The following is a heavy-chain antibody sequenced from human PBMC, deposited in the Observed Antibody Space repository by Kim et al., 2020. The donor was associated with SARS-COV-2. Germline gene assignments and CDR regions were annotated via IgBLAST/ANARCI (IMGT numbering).Heavy chain of an antibody. CDR3: AKGGGSTYSSGWLGLSYYGMDV. J-gene: IGHJ6*02. CDR1: GFTFSSYA. CDR2: ISGSGGST. D-gene: IGHD6-19*01. Sequence: GGSLRLSCAASGFTFSSYAMSWVRQAPGKGLEWVSAISGSGGSTYYADSVKGRFTISRDNSKNTLYLQMNSLRAEDTAVYYCAKGGGSTYSSGWLGLSYYGMDVWGHGTTVTVSS. V-gene: IGHV3-23*01.